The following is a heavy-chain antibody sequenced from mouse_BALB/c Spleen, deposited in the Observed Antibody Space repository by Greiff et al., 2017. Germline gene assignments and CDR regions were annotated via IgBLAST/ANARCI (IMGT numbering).Heavy chain of an antibody. Sequence: EVKLQESGHGLVKPSQSLSLTCSVTGYSITSGYYWNWIRQFPGNKLEWMGYISYDGSNNYNPSLKNRISITRDTSKNQFFLKLNSVTTEDTATYYCARDLDGYPYYAMDYWGQGTSVTVSS. D-gene: IGHD2-3*01. CDR1: GYSITSGYY. CDR2: ISYDGSN. V-gene: IGHV3-6*02. CDR3: ARDLDGYPYYAMDY. J-gene: IGHJ4*01.